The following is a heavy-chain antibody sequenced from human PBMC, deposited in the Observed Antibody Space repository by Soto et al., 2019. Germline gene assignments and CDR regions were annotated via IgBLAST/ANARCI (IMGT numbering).Heavy chain of an antibody. Sequence: PSETLSLTCTASGGSISSSSYYWGWIRQPPGKGLEWIGSIYYSGSTYYNPSLKSRVTISVDTSKNQFSLKLSSVTAAGTAVYYCARGIVSFRWFDPWGQGTLVTVSS. CDR1: GGSISSSSYY. J-gene: IGHJ5*02. D-gene: IGHD2-15*01. CDR3: ARGIVSFRWFDP. V-gene: IGHV4-39*07. CDR2: IYYSGST.